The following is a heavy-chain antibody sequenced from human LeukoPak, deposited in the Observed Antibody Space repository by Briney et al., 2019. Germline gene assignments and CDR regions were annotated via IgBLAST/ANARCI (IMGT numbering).Heavy chain of an antibody. D-gene: IGHD2-21*01. J-gene: IGHJ4*02. CDR2: IRYDGSNK. V-gene: IGHV3-30*02. CDR1: GFTFDDYG. CDR3: AKVYLSQSPFDY. Sequence: GGSLRLSCAASGFTFDDYGMSWVRQAPGKGLEWVAFIRYDGSNKYYADSVKGRFTISRDNSKNTLYLQMNSLRAEDTAVYYCAKVYLSQSPFDYWGQGTLVTVSS.